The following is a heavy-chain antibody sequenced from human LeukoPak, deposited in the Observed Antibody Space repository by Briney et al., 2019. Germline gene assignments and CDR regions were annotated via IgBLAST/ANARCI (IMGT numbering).Heavy chain of an antibody. CDR1: SGSFSGYY. CDR2: INHSGGT. CDR3: ARDGGDYDSTGPLFDY. Sequence: SETLSLTCGVYSGSFSGYYWTWIRQPPGKGLEWIGEINHSGGTNYNPSLKSRVTISVDRSKNQFFLKLSSVTAADAAVYYCARDGGDYDSTGPLFDYWGQGTLVTVSS. J-gene: IGHJ4*02. V-gene: IGHV4-34*01. D-gene: IGHD3-22*01.